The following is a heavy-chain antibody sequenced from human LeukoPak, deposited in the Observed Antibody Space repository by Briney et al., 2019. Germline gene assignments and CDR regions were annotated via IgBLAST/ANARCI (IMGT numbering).Heavy chain of an antibody. J-gene: IGHJ4*02. CDR1: GGTFSSYA. V-gene: IGHV1-69*06. CDR3: ARGLGYCSSTSCYDDYYFDY. D-gene: IGHD2-2*01. CDR2: IIPIFGTA. Sequence: ASVKVSCKASGGTFSSYAISWVRQAPGQGLEWMGGIIPIFGTANYAQKFQGRVTITADKSTSTAYMELSSLRSEDTAVYYCARGLGYCSSTSCYDDYYFDYWGQGTLVTVSS.